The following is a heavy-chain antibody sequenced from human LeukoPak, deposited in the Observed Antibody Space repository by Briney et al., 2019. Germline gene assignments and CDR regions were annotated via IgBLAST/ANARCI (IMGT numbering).Heavy chain of an antibody. D-gene: IGHD5-12*01. Sequence: SETLSLTCAVSGYSISSGYYWGWIRQPPGKGLEWIGSIYHSGSTYYNPSLKSRVTISVDTSKSQFSLKLSSVTAADTAVYYCARDPRYSGYDLPLDYWGQGTLVTVSS. V-gene: IGHV4-38-2*02. CDR2: IYHSGST. CDR3: ARDPRYSGYDLPLDY. J-gene: IGHJ4*02. CDR1: GYSISSGYY.